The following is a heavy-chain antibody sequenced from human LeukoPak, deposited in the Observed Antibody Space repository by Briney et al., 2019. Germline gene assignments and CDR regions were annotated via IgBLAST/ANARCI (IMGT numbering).Heavy chain of an antibody. V-gene: IGHV3-30*01. J-gene: IGHJ4*02. CDR2: ISYDGSNK. D-gene: IGHD4-23*01. CDR3: ARAYPQGVTYGHLDY. Sequence: GGSLRLSCAASGFTFSSYAMHWVRAAPGKGLERVSVISYDGSNKYYADSVKGRFTISRDNSKNTLYLQMNSLRAEDTAVYYSARAYPQGVTYGHLDYWGQGTLVTVSS. CDR1: GFTFSSYA.